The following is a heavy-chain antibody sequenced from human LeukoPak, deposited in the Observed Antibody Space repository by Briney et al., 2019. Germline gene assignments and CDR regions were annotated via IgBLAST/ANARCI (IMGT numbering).Heavy chain of an antibody. CDR2: MNPNSGNT. D-gene: IGHD5-12*01. Sequence: ASVKVSCKASGYTFTSYGISWVRQAPGQGLEWMGWMNPNSGNTGYAQKFQGRVTITRNTSISTAYMELSSLRSEDTAVYYCARRRYSGYDLFDYWGQGTLVTVSS. V-gene: IGHV1-8*03. CDR1: GYTFTSYG. J-gene: IGHJ4*02. CDR3: ARRRYSGYDLFDY.